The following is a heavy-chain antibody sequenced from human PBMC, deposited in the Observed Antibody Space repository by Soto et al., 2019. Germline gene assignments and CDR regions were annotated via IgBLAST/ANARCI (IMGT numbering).Heavy chain of an antibody. Sequence: QVQLVQSGAEVRKPGSSVRVSCKASGGTFDAYTITWVRQAPGQGLEWMGGIIPLFGTAHYAQKFQGRVTITADESTTTAHMELSSLRSEDTDVYFCARLGTKAIDVWGQGTTVTISS. V-gene: IGHV1-69*01. J-gene: IGHJ6*02. CDR3: ARLGTKAIDV. CDR2: IIPLFGTA. D-gene: IGHD2-2*01. CDR1: GGTFDAYT.